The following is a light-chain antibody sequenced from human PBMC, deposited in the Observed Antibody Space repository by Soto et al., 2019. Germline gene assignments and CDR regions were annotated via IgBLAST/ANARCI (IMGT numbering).Light chain of an antibody. CDR3: SSLTSTNTLA. CDR1: SSDVGGYNY. CDR2: EVS. J-gene: IGLJ2*01. V-gene: IGLV2-14*01. Sequence: QSALTQPASVSGSPEQSITISCTGTSSDVGGYNYVSWYQQHPGKAPKLMIYEVSYRPSGVSNRFSGSKSGNTASLTISGLQAEDEAGYYCSSLTSTNTLAFGGGTKLTVL.